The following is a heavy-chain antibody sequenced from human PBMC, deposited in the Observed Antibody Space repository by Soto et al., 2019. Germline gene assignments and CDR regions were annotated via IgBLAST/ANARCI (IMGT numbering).Heavy chain of an antibody. D-gene: IGHD5-18*01. J-gene: IGHJ4*02. Sequence: RGVLRLSCAASGFTFSDYYMSWIRQAPGKGLEWVSYISSSSSTIYYADSVKGRFTISRDNAKNSLYLQMNSLRAEDMAVYYCARDYSSYGPFDYWGQGTLVTVSS. CDR2: ISSSSSTI. CDR3: ARDYSSYGPFDY. CDR1: GFTFSDYY. V-gene: IGHV3-11*04.